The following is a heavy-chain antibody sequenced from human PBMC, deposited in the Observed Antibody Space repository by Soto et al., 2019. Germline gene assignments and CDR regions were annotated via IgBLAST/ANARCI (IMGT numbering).Heavy chain of an antibody. J-gene: IGHJ6*02. CDR3: ARDLLVSGAGILIRYYYYGMDV. D-gene: IGHD6-13*01. CDR2: ISYDGSNK. CDR1: GFTFSSYA. Sequence: QVQLVESGGGVVQPGRSLRLSCAASGFTFSSYAMHWVRQAPGKGLEWVAVISYDGSNKYYADSVKGRFTISRDNSKNTLYLQMNSLRAEDTAVYYCARDLLVSGAGILIRYYYYGMDVWGQGTTVTVSS. V-gene: IGHV3-30-3*01.